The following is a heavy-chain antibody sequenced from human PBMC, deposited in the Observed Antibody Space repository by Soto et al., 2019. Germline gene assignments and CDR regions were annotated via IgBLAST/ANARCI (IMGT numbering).Heavy chain of an antibody. CDR2: IIPVFDTV. CDR3: ARGGSGYVWFNEF. D-gene: IGHD3-22*01. V-gene: IGHV1-69*01. CDR1: GGLFSSYA. J-gene: IGHJ4*02. Sequence: QEQLVQSGAEVKKSGSSVKVSCKDTGGLFSSYAVSWVRQAPGQGLEWMGGIIPVFDTVYYAQKFQGRVTITADAYTNTAYMELSSLRSEATAMYYCARGGSGYVWFNEFWGQGTLVTVSS.